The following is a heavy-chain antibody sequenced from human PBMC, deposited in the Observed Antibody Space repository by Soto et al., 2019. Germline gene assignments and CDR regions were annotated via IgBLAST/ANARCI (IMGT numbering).Heavy chain of an antibody. CDR1: GGTFSTYP. V-gene: IGHV1-69*01. CDR3: ASGASNSTGWYIWFDP. J-gene: IGHJ5*02. CDR2: IIPKFGTT. D-gene: IGHD6-19*01. Sequence: QVQLVQSGAEVKKPGSSVKVSCKVSGGTFSTYPINWVRQAPGQGLEFMGGIIPKFGTTNYAQKFRGTVTITAYESTSTAYMELNKLRSEDTAVYYFASGASNSTGWYIWFDPWCQGTLVTVSS.